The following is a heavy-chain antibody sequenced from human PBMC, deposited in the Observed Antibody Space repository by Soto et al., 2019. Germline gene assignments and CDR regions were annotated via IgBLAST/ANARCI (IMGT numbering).Heavy chain of an antibody. Sequence: PSETLSLTCTVSGGSISSGGYYWSWIRQHPGKGLEWIGYIYYSGSTYYNPSLKSRVTISVDTSKNQFSLKLSSVTAADTAVYYCAREAGTTDYYYGMDVWGQGTTVTVSS. J-gene: IGHJ6*02. CDR1: GGSISSGGYY. CDR2: IYYSGST. CDR3: AREAGTTDYYYGMDV. D-gene: IGHD1-7*01. V-gene: IGHV4-31*03.